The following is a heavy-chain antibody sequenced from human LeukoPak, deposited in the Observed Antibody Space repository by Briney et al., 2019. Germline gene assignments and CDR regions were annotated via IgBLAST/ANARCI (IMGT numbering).Heavy chain of an antibody. Sequence: GGSLRLSCAASGFTFSSYWMHWVRQAPGKGLVWVSRINSDGSSTSYADSVKGRFTISRDKAKNTLYLQMNSLRGEDTAVYYCARRGSGYDAAPTGMDVWGQGTTVTVSS. CDR2: INSDGSST. V-gene: IGHV3-74*01. J-gene: IGHJ6*02. CDR3: ARRGSGYDAAPTGMDV. D-gene: IGHD5-12*01. CDR1: GFTFSSYW.